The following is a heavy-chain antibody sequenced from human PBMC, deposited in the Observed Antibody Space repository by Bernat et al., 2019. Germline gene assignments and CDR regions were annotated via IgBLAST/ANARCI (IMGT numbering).Heavy chain of an antibody. Sequence: EVQLLESGGGLVQPGGSLRLSCAASGFSFGSYAMGWVRQAPGRGLECVSGMSGVESRTYYADSVKGRFTISRDNSKNTLYLQMNSLRVEDTAVYYCAKTPMFGAYEYYVDYWGQGTLVTVSS. D-gene: IGHD5-12*01. J-gene: IGHJ4*02. CDR3: AKTPMFGAYEYYVDY. CDR1: GFSFGSYA. CDR2: MSGVESRT. V-gene: IGHV3-23*01.